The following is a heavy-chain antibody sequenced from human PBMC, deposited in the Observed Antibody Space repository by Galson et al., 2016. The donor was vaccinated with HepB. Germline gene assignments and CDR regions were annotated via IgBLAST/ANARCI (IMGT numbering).Heavy chain of an antibody. J-gene: IGHJ6*04. CDR2: INQDGSQA. V-gene: IGHV3-7*01. D-gene: IGHD3-10*01. Sequence: SLRLSCAASRFTFSLYWMTWVRQAPGKGLEWVANINQDGSQAYYVDSVKGRFTISRDNAKNSLYLQMNSLRVEDTAVYYCARRLDTQGQIGGWGWGMDVWGEGTTVTVSS. CDR3: ARRLDTQGQIGGWGWGMDV. CDR1: RFTFSLYW.